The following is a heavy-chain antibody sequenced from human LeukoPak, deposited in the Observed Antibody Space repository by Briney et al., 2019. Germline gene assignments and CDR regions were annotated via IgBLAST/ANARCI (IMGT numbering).Heavy chain of an antibody. CDR1: GFTFSSYG. J-gene: IGHJ4*02. V-gene: IGHV3-30*02. D-gene: IGHD3-22*01. Sequence: GGSLRLSCAASGFTFSSYGMHWVRQAPGKGLEWVAFIRYDGSNKYYADSVKGRFTISRDNSKNTLYLQMNSLRAEDTAVFYCAKDDSRGYYPSHFDYWGQGTLVTVSS. CDR3: AKDDSRGYYPSHFDY. CDR2: IRYDGSNK.